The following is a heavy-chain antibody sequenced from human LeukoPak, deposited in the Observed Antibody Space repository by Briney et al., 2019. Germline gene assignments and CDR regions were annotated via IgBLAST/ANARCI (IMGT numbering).Heavy chain of an antibody. J-gene: IGHJ4*02. Sequence: GGSLRLSCAASGFTFSTYWMSWVRQAPGKGLEWVASINQDGSQKRYVDSVQGRFTISRDNTKNSLFLQMHSLRAEYTAVYYCARLKDDVTKLDYWGQGTLVTVSS. CDR1: GFTFSTYW. CDR2: INQDGSQK. V-gene: IGHV3-7*01. D-gene: IGHD2-8*01. CDR3: ARLKDDVTKLDY.